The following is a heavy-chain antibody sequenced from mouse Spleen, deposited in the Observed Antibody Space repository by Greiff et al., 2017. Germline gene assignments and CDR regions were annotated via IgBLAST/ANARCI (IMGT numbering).Heavy chain of an antibody. CDR3: AHYDYSYWYFDV. CDR2: IHPNSGST. V-gene: IGHV1-64*01. Sequence: VQLQQPGAELVKPGASVKLSCKASGYTFTSYWMHWVKQRPGQGLEWIGMIHPNSGSTNYNEKFKSKATLTVDKSSSTAYMQLSSLTSEDSAVYYCAHYDYSYWYFDVWGAGTTVTVSS. J-gene: IGHJ1*01. D-gene: IGHD2-4*01. CDR1: GYTFTSYW.